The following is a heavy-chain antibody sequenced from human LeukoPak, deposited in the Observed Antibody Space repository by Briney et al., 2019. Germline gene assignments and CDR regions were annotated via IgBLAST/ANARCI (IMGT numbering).Heavy chain of an antibody. Sequence: SVKVSCKASGGTFSSYAISWVRQAPGQGLEWMGRIIPILGIANYAQKFQGRVTITADKSTSTAYMELSSLRSEDTAVYYCARCPLEVGYNINWFDPWGQGTLVTVSS. CDR1: GGTFSSYA. CDR2: IIPILGIA. V-gene: IGHV1-69*04. D-gene: IGHD5-24*01. CDR3: ARCPLEVGYNINWFDP. J-gene: IGHJ5*02.